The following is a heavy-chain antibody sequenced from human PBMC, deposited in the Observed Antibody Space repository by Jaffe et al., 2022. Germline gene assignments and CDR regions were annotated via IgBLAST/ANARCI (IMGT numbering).Heavy chain of an antibody. CDR1: GYTFTSYD. V-gene: IGHV1-8*01. Sequence: QVQLVQSGAEVKKPGASVKVSCKASGYTFTSYDINWVRQATGQGLEWMGWMNPNSGNTGYAQKFQGRVTMTRNTSISTAYMELSSLRSEDTAVYYCARWGSRQNSLEWLLYRWRGQDGYYYYMDVWGKGTTVTVSS. CDR3: ARWGSRQNSLEWLLYRWRGQDGYYYYMDV. CDR2: MNPNSGNT. D-gene: IGHD3-3*01. J-gene: IGHJ6*03.